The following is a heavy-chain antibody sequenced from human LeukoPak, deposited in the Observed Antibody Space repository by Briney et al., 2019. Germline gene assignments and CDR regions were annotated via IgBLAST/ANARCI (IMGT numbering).Heavy chain of an antibody. Sequence: GGSLRLSCAVSGYTFSRYDMSWVRQAPGKGLEWVSAISGSGGSTYYADSVKGRFTISRDNSKNTLYLQMNSLRAEDTAVYYCAKDNPIRGVIISDYWGQGSLVTVSS. CDR3: AKDNPIRGVIISDY. CDR1: GYTFSRYD. D-gene: IGHD3-10*01. J-gene: IGHJ4*02. CDR2: ISGSGGST. V-gene: IGHV3-23*01.